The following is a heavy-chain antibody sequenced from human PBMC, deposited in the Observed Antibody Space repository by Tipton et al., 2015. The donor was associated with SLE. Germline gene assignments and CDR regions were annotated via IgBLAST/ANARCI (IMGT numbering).Heavy chain of an antibody. CDR3: VRDGGSGYNDIDY. V-gene: IGHV3-30*01. D-gene: IGHD5-24*01. Sequence: SVKGRFTISRDNSKNTLYLQMNSLRAEDTAVYYCVRDGGSGYNDIDYWGQGTLVTVSS. J-gene: IGHJ4*02.